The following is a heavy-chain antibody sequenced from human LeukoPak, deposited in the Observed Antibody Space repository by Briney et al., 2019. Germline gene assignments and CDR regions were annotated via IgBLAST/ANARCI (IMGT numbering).Heavy chain of an antibody. CDR2: ISGSGGST. CDR1: GFTFSSYA. D-gene: IGHD3-22*01. Sequence: PGGSLRLSCAAPGFTFSSYAMGWVRQAPGKGLEWVSAISGSGGSTYYADSVKGRFTISRDNSKNTLYLQMNSLRAEDTAVYYCAKGETMMDGGFDYWGQGTLVTVSS. V-gene: IGHV3-23*01. J-gene: IGHJ4*02. CDR3: AKGETMMDGGFDY.